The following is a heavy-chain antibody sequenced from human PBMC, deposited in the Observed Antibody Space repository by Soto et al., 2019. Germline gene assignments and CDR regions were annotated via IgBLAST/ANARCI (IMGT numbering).Heavy chain of an antibody. CDR1: GDSVSSNSAA. CDR2: TYYRSKWYN. J-gene: IGHJ5*02. CDR3: ARGIAAGRRDWLDX. Sequence: SQTLSLTCVISGDSVSSNSAAWNWIRQSPSRGLEWLGSTYYRSKWYNDYAVSLRSRITINPDTSKNQFSLQLNSVTPEDTAVYYCARGIAAGRRDWLDXWGQGTRVTVSX. D-gene: IGHD6-13*01. V-gene: IGHV6-1*01.